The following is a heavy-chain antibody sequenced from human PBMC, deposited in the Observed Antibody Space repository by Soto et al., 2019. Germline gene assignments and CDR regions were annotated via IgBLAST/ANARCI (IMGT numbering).Heavy chain of an antibody. V-gene: IGHV4-31*03. J-gene: IGHJ4*02. CDR1: GGSISSGGYY. CDR2: IYYSGST. CDR3: ARAPSTIFGVVSPSRFDY. Sequence: SETLSLTCTVSGGSISSGGYYWSWIRQHPGKGLEWIGYIYYSGSTYYNPSLKSRVTISVDTSKNQFSLKLSSVTAADTAVYYCARAPSTIFGVVSPSRFDYWGQGTLVTVSS. D-gene: IGHD3-3*01.